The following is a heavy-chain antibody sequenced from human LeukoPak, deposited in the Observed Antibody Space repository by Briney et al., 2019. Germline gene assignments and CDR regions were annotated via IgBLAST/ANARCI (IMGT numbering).Heavy chain of an antibody. J-gene: IGHJ4*02. CDR3: AGEITIFGVVILPPDY. D-gene: IGHD3-3*01. Sequence: GGSLRLSCAASGFSFSNYAMSWVRQAPGKGLEWVSAITVSGSSTYYADSVKGRFTISRDNSKNTLFLQMNSLRAEDTAVYYCAGEITIFGVVILPPDYWGQGTLVTVSS. CDR1: GFSFSNYA. CDR2: ITVSGSST. V-gene: IGHV3-23*01.